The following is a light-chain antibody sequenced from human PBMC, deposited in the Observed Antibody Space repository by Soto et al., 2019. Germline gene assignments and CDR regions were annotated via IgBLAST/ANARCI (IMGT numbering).Light chain of an antibody. V-gene: IGLV2-8*01. CDR1: SSDVGGYNY. CDR2: EVS. Sequence: QSALTRPPSAPGSPGQSVTISCTGTSSDVGGYNYVSWYQQHPGKAPKLMIYEVSKRPSGVPDRFSGSKCGNTASLTVSGLQAEDEADYYCSSYAGSNNHVVFGGGTKLTVL. J-gene: IGLJ2*01. CDR3: SSYAGSNNHVV.